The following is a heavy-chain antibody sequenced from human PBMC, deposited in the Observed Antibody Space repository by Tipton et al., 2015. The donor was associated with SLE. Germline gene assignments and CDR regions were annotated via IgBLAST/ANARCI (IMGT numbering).Heavy chain of an antibody. CDR2: INHSGGT. V-gene: IGHV4-34*01. CDR3: ARGIVFGESSYYYYYYMDV. D-gene: IGHD3-10*02. CDR1: GGSFSGYY. Sequence: TLSLTCAVYGGSFSGYYWSWIRQPPGKGLEWIGEINHSGGTNYNPSLKSRVTISVDTSKNQFSLKLSSVTAADTAVYYCARGIVFGESSYYYYYYMDVWGKGTTVTVSS. J-gene: IGHJ6*03.